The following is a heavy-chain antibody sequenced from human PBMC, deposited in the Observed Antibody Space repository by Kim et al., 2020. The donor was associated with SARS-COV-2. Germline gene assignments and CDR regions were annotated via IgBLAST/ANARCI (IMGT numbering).Heavy chain of an antibody. Sequence: GGSLRLSCAASGFTFSSYGMHWVRQAPGKGLEWVAVISYDGSNKYYADSVKGRFTISRDNSKNTLYLQMNSLRAEDTAVYYCAKAPLTTVTTWPVDYWGQGTLGTVSS. CDR2: ISYDGSNK. CDR1: GFTFSSYG. CDR3: AKAPLTTVTTWPVDY. V-gene: IGHV3-30*18. D-gene: IGHD4-17*01. J-gene: IGHJ4*02.